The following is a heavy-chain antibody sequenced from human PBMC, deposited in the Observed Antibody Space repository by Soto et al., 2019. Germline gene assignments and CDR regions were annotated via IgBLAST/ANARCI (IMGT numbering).Heavy chain of an antibody. CDR2: IYDSGST. CDR3: ARVPSP. J-gene: IGHJ5*02. Sequence: SETLSLTCTVSGCSVSSGSYYWSWIRQPPGEGLEWIGHIYDSGSTYYNPSLKSRVTISVDRSKNQFSLKLSSVTAADTAVYYCARVPSPWGQGTLVTVSS. V-gene: IGHV4-61*01. CDR1: GCSVSSGSYY.